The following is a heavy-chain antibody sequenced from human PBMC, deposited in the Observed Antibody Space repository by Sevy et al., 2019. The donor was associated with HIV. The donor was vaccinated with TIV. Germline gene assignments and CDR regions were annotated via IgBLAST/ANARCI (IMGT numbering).Heavy chain of an antibody. V-gene: IGHV1-8*02. Sequence: ASVKVSCKASGDTFSTYDINWVRQAPGQGLEWMGWMSPNSGSTGLSLKFQGRLTMTRDTSINTAYMELSSLRSEDTAVYYCPSGGSGDVWNYGYYYYGLDVWGQGTTVTVSS. CDR1: GDTFSTYD. CDR2: MSPNSGST. CDR3: PSGGSGDVWNYGYYYYGLDV. D-gene: IGHD3-3*01. J-gene: IGHJ6*02.